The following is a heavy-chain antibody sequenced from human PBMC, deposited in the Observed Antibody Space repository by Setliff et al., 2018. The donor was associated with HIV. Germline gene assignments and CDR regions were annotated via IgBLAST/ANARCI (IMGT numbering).Heavy chain of an antibody. D-gene: IGHD6-13*01. CDR2: IRYDGSNK. CDR1: GFTFSSYA. V-gene: IGHV3-30*02. J-gene: IGHJ5*02. CDR3: AKQTVSSSWSNWFDP. Sequence: GGSLRLSCAASGFTFSSYAMHWVRQVPGKGLEWVAFIRYDGSNKYYADPVKGRFTISRDNSKNTLYLQMNSLRAEDTAVYYCAKQTVSSSWSNWFDPWGQGTLVTVSS.